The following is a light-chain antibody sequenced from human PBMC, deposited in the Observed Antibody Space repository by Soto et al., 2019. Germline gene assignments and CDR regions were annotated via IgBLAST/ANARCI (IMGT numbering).Light chain of an antibody. V-gene: IGLV2-11*01. J-gene: IGLJ1*01. CDR3: CSHAGSYTYV. CDR2: DVT. CDR1: SSVVGGYNY. Sequence: QSVLTHPRSVSGSPGQSLTISCTGTSSVVGGYNYVSWYQQYPGKVPKLMIYDVTKRPSGVPDRFSGSKSGNTASLTISGLQAEDEADYYCCSHAGSYTYVFGTGTKVTVL.